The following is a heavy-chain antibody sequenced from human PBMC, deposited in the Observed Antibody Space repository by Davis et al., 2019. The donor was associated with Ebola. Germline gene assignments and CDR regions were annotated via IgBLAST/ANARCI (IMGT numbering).Heavy chain of an antibody. Sequence: GESLKISCAASGFTFSSYGIHWVRQAPGKGLEWVAFIRYDGSNKHYADSVKGRFTTSRDNSKNTLYLQMNSLRAEDTAVYYCAKVYEAYCGGDCYSQFEYWGQGTLVTVSS. D-gene: IGHD2-21*02. V-gene: IGHV3-30*02. CDR3: AKVYEAYCGGDCYSQFEY. J-gene: IGHJ4*02. CDR1: GFTFSSYG. CDR2: IRYDGSNK.